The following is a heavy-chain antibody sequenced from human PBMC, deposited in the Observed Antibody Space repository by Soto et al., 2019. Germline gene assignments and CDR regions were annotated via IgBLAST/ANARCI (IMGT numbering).Heavy chain of an antibody. CDR1: GFTFSDHF. CDR3: ARELSGHYFTFDL. J-gene: IGHJ3*01. CDR2: MTPSGSSR. Sequence: PGGSLRLSCAASGFTFSDHFMSWIRQAPGKGLEWISYMTPSGSSRSYADSVKGRFTISRDNAKNSLYLQMNSLRGDDTAVYYCARELSGHYFTFDLWGQGTMVTVSS. V-gene: IGHV3-11*01. D-gene: IGHD1-26*01.